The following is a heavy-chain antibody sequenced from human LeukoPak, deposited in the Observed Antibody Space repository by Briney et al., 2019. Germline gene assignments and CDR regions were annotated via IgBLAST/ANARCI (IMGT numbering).Heavy chain of an antibody. V-gene: IGHV1-18*01. Sequence: ASVKVSCEASGYTFTSYGISWVGQAPGQGLEWMGWISAYNGNTKYAQKLQGRVTMTTDTSTSTAYMELRSLRSDDTAVYYCARAGSRYYYYMDVWGKGTTVTVSS. CDR2: ISAYNGNT. CDR3: ARAGSRYYYYMDV. CDR1: GYTFTSYG. J-gene: IGHJ6*03. D-gene: IGHD5/OR15-5a*01.